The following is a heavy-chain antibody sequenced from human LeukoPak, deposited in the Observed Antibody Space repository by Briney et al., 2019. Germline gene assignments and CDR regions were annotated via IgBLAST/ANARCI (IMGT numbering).Heavy chain of an antibody. CDR1: GYTFTSYG. V-gene: IGHV1-18*01. CDR2: ISAYNGNT. CDR3: ARSCLWFGEFAVGYFDY. Sequence: ASVKVSCKASGYTFTSYGISWVRQAPGQGLESMGWISAYNGNTNYAQKLQGRVTMTTDTSTSTAYMELRSLRSDDTAVYYCARSCLWFGEFAVGYFDYWGQGTLVTVSS. J-gene: IGHJ4*02. D-gene: IGHD3-10*01.